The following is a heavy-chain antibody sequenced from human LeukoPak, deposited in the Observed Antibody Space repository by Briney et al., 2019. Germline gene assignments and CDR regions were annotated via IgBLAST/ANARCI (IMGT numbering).Heavy chain of an antibody. CDR3: AHLGDIVVV. J-gene: IGHJ4*02. V-gene: IGHV3-30*02. D-gene: IGHD2-2*01. Sequence: PGGSLRLSCAASGFTFSSYCMHWVRQAPGKGLEWVAFIRYDGCNKYYADSVKGRLTISRDKSKNTLYLQMNSLRAEDTAVYYCAHLGDIVVVRAQGTLITVSS. CDR1: GFTFSSYC. CDR2: IRYDGCNK.